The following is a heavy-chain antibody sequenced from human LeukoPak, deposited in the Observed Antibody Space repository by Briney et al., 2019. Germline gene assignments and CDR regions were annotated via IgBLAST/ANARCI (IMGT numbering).Heavy chain of an antibody. V-gene: IGHV1-2*02. D-gene: IGHD3-10*01. CDR2: INPNSGGT. CDR3: ARVAYYGSGSYSYYYGMDV. CDR1: GYTFTGYY. Sequence: ASVKVSCKASGYTFTGYYMHWVRQAPGQGLEWMGWINPNSGGTNYAQKFQGRVTMTRDTSTSTVYMELSSLRSEDTAVYYCARVAYYGSGSYSYYYGMDVWGQGTTVTVSS. J-gene: IGHJ6*02.